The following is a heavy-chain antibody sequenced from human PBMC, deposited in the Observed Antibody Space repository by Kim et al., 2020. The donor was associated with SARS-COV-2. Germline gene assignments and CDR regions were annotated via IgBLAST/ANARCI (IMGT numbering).Heavy chain of an antibody. CDR3: ARIRMPGNANYGMDV. J-gene: IGHJ6*01. CDR1: GYIFINYW. Sequence: GESLKISCKGSGYIFINYWIVWVRQMPGKGLEWMGIVYPGDSDTKYSPSFQGQVTISADKSITTAYLQWSSLKASDTAMYYCARIRMPGNANYGMDVWGQGTTVTVSS. CDR2: VYPGDSDT. D-gene: IGHD1-1*01. V-gene: IGHV5-51*01.